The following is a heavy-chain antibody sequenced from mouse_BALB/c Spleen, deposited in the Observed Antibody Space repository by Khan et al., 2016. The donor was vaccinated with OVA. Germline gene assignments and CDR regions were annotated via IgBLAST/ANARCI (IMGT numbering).Heavy chain of an antibody. CDR1: GYTLTNYG. CDR3: ARKECYSYDGRSWFAY. V-gene: IGHV9-3-1*01. Sequence: QIQLVQSGPELKKPGETVKISCKASGYTLTNYGMIWVRQDPGQALKWLGWINTNTGEPTYADDFEGRFAFSLETSANHAYLQLNNLKNEDTATYFCARKECYSYDGRSWFAYWGQGTLFTVSA. J-gene: IGHJ3*01. D-gene: IGHD2-12*01. CDR2: INTNTGEP.